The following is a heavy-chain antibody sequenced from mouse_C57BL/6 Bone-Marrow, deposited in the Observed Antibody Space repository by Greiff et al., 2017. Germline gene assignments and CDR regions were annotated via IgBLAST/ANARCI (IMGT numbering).Heavy chain of an antibody. CDR2: ISSGGSYT. CDR3: ARHGTTVVATDY. D-gene: IGHD1-1*01. J-gene: IGHJ2*01. Sequence: ELNLVESGGDLVKPGGSLKLSCAASGFTFSSYGMSWVRQTPDKRLEWVATISSGGSYTYYPDSVKGRFTISRDNAKHTLYLQMSSLKSEDTAMYYCARHGTTVVATDYWGQGTTLTVSS. CDR1: GFTFSSYG. V-gene: IGHV5-6*01.